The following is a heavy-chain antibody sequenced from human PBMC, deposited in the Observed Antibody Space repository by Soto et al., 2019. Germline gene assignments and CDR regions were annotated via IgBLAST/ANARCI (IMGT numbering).Heavy chain of an antibody. V-gene: IGHV5-51*01. Sequence: GESLEISCETSGYSFSTYWPAWVRQRPGKRPGGGGIINPGIINPADSDIRYSPSFQGRVTISADRSINTAYLQWSSLEASDTAIYYCARRSEYHYGSGKYYGLDVWGQGATVTVSS. CDR2: INPGIINPADSDI. CDR3: ARRSEYHYGSGKYYGLDV. J-gene: IGHJ6*02. CDR1: GYSFSTYW. D-gene: IGHD3-10*01.